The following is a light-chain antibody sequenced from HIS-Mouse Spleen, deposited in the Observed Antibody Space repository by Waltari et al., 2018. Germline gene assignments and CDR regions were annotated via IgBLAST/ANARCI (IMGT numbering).Light chain of an antibody. J-gene: IGLJ2*01. CDR2: EDS. Sequence: SYELTQPPSVSVSPGQTARITGPGDALPKTCAYWYQQKSGQAPVLVIYEDSKRPAGIPERFSGSSSGTMATLTISGAQVEDEADYYCYSTDSSGNHRVFGGGTKLTVL. CDR1: ALPKTC. CDR3: YSTDSSGNHRV. V-gene: IGLV3-10*01.